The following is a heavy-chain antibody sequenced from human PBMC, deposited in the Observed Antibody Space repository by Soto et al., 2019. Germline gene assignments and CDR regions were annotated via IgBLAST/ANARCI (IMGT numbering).Heavy chain of an antibody. CDR3: ARERYSSSWYPLEYFQH. CDR2: ISAYNGNT. J-gene: IGHJ1*01. Sequence: ASVKVSCKASGYTFTSYGISWVRQAPGQGLEWMGWISAYNGNTNYAQKLQGRVTMTTDTSTSTAYMELRSLRSDDTAVYYCARERYSSSWYPLEYFQHWGQGTLVTVSS. V-gene: IGHV1-18*01. D-gene: IGHD6-13*01. CDR1: GYTFTSYG.